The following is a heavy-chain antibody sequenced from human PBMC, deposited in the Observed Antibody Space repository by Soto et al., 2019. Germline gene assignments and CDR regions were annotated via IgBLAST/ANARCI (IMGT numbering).Heavy chain of an antibody. V-gene: IGHV4-4*07. Sequence: PSETLSLTCTVSGGSISSFYWSWIRQPAGKGLEWIGRIYSGGRNNYNPSLKSRVTMSVDTSKNQFSLRLSSVTAADTAVYYCARALVVTDAFDIWGQGTMVTVSS. CDR1: GGSISSFY. CDR3: ARALVVTDAFDI. CDR2: IYSGGRN. J-gene: IGHJ3*02. D-gene: IGHD3-22*01.